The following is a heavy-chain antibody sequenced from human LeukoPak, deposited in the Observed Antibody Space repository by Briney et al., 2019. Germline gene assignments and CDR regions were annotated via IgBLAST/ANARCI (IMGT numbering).Heavy chain of an antibody. Sequence: SESLGLTRGFSGGSISSSSHYWGWLRPGPGKGLSRSGSIYHTGNTYYNPSLKTRVTISIDTSNNPFSLRLTSVAAADTAIYYCARAWSGYNYGLFDYWGQGNLVAGSS. CDR3: ARAWSGYNYGLFDY. V-gene: IGHV4-39*07. D-gene: IGHD5-18*01. CDR2: IYHTGNT. J-gene: IGHJ4*02. CDR1: GGSISSSSHY.